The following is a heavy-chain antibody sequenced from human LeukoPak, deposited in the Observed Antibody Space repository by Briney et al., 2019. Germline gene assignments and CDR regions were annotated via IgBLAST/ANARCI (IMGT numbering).Heavy chain of an antibody. V-gene: IGHV3-23*01. Sequence: PGGSLRHSCAASGFTFRTYAISSVRQAPGKGLEWVSGVSESGEGTYYAKSVKCRFTISRDNTMTTVFLQMNRLRDDDTAKYYCAKDKAPGSWHTPSDFWGQGTLVTVSS. CDR1: GFTFRTYA. J-gene: IGHJ4*02. CDR3: AKDKAPGSWHTPSDF. CDR2: VSESGEGT. D-gene: IGHD6-13*01.